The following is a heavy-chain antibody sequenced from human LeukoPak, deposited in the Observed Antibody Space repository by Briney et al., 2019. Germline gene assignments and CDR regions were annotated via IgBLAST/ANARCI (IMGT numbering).Heavy chain of an antibody. V-gene: IGHV4-31*03. CDR2: IYYSGST. D-gene: IGHD1-7*01. Sequence: SETLSLTCTVSGGSISSGGYYWSWIRQHPGKGLEWIGYIYYSGSTYYNPSLKSRVTISVDTSKNQFSLKLSSVTAADTAVYYCARGTGTTPNAFDIWGQGTMVTVSS. CDR3: ARGTGTTPNAFDI. CDR1: GGSISSGGYY. J-gene: IGHJ3*02.